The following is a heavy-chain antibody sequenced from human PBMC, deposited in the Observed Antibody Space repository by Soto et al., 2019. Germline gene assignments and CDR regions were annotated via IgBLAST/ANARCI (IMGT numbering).Heavy chain of an antibody. CDR2: IGGSGGST. V-gene: IGHV3-23*01. CDR1: GFTFSTYA. Sequence: EVQMLESGGGLVQPGGSLRLSCAASGFTFSTYAMTWVRQAPGKGLEWISTIGGSGGSTYYADSVKGRFTISRDNSKNTLYLQMNSLRAEDTALYYCARGYSYGDYWGQGTLVTVSS. D-gene: IGHD5-18*01. J-gene: IGHJ4*02. CDR3: ARGYSYGDY.